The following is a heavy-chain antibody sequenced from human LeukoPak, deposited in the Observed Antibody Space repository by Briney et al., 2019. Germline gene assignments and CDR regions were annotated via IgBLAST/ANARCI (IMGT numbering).Heavy chain of an antibody. V-gene: IGHV1-8*01. CDR3: ARGPMITFGGVIVVYWFDP. J-gene: IGHJ5*02. Sequence: ASLKVSCKASGYTFTSYDINSVRQAPGQRLEWMGWMYPNSGNTGYAQKFQGRVTMTRNTSISTAYMELSSLRSEDTAVYYCARGPMITFGGVIVVYWFDPWGQGTLVTVSS. D-gene: IGHD3-16*02. CDR2: MYPNSGNT. CDR1: GYTFTSYD.